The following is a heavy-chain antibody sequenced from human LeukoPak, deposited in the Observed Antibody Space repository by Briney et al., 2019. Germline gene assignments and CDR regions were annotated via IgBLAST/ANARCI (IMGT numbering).Heavy chain of an antibody. J-gene: IGHJ5*02. CDR2: VYYSGSA. CDR3: ARVFYPIMVYAKGLYNWFDP. Sequence: PSETLSLTCTVSGGSIDSRSYYWGWIRQPPGKGLEWVGSVYYSGSANYNPSLKSRVTISVDTSKNQFSMKLSSVPAADTAVYYCARVFYPIMVYAKGLYNWFDPWGQGTLVTVSS. CDR1: GGSIDSRSYY. D-gene: IGHD2-8*01. V-gene: IGHV4-39*07.